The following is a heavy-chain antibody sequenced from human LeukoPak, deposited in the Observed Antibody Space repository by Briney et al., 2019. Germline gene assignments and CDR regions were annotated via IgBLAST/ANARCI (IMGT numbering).Heavy chain of an antibody. Sequence: GGSLRLSCAASGFTFSNYAMTWVRQAPGKGLEWVSGISVSGGSTYYSDSVKGRFTVSRDNSKNTLYLQMSSLRADDTAVYFCAKDPYCSGGTCYGMDVWGQGTTVTVSS. V-gene: IGHV3-23*01. CDR3: AKDPYCSGGTCYGMDV. CDR1: GFTFSNYA. D-gene: IGHD2-15*01. CDR2: ISVSGGST. J-gene: IGHJ6*02.